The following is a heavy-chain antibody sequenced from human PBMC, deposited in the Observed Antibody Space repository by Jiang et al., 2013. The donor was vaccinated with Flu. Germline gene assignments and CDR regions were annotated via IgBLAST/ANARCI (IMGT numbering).Heavy chain of an antibody. CDR2: VYADGTT. CDR1: GFTVSSSY. D-gene: IGHD6-13*01. CDR3: ARGHGGSSTWYSKDYYFYYGMDV. Sequence: QLVESGGGLVQPGSSLRLSCAASGFTVSSSYMTWVRQAPGKGLEWVSNVYADGTTYYADSVKGRFTISRDNSRNTLYLQMNSLRAEDTAVFYCARGHGGSSTWYSKDYYFYYGMDVWGQGTTVTVSS. V-gene: IGHV3-66*02. J-gene: IGHJ6*02.